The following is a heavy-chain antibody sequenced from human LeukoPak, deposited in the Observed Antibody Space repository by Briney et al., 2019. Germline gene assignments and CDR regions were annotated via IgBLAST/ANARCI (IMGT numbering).Heavy chain of an antibody. J-gene: IGHJ5*02. CDR3: ARDQVVVAATAFDP. D-gene: IGHD2-15*01. CDR1: GCTFTGYY. CDR2: INPSSGGT. V-gene: IGHV1-2*02. Sequence: VKASCKASGCTFTGYYMHWVRQAPGQGLEWMGWINPSSGGTNYAQKFQGRVTMTRDTSISTAYMELSRLRSDDTAVYYCARDQVVVAATAFDPWGQGTLVTVSS.